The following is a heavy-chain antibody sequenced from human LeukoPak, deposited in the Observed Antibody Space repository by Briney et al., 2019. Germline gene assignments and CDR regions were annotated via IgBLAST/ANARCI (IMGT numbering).Heavy chain of an antibody. Sequence: VASVKVSCKAPGGTFSSYAISWVRQAPGQGLEWMGGIIPIFGTANYAQKFQGRVTITADESTSTAYMELSSLRSEDTAVYYCARIASYCSSTSCYRENNWFDPWGQGTLVTVSS. D-gene: IGHD2-2*01. CDR1: GGTFSSYA. CDR3: ARIASYCSSTSCYRENNWFDP. CDR2: IIPIFGTA. J-gene: IGHJ5*02. V-gene: IGHV1-69*13.